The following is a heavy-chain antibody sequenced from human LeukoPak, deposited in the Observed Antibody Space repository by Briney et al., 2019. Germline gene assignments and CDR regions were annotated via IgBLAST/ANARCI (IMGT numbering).Heavy chain of an antibody. D-gene: IGHD5-18*01. CDR1: GGTFSSYA. V-gene: IGHV1-2*02. CDR3: AREGSSAMVEGDNWFDP. Sequence: ASVKVSCKASGGTFSSYAISWVRQAPGQGLEWMGWINPNSGGTNYAQKFQGRVTMTRDTSISTAYMELSRLRSDDTAVYYCAREGSSAMVEGDNWFDPWGQGTLVTVSS. J-gene: IGHJ5*02. CDR2: INPNSGGT.